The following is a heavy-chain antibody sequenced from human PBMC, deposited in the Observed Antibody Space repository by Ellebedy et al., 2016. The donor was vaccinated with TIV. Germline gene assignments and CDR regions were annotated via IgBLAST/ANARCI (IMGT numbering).Heavy chain of an antibody. CDR2: IKGDGSIT. J-gene: IGHJ3*01. D-gene: IGHD1-26*01. CDR3: ARRVGGKAFDL. CDR1: GFTFSSYW. V-gene: IGHV3-74*01. Sequence: GESLKISCAASGFTFSSYWMHWVRQAPGKGLVWVSRIKGDGSITDYADSVKGRFTISRDNSKNILYLEMNSLRAEDTAVYYCARRVGGKAFDLWGQGTMVTVSP.